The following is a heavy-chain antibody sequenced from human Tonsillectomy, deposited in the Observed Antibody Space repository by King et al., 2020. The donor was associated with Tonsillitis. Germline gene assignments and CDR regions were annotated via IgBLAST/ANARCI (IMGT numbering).Heavy chain of an antibody. D-gene: IGHD3-22*01. Sequence: QLVQSGGGLVKPGGSLRLSCAASGFTFSSYSMNWVRQAPGKGLEWVSSISSSSSYIYYADSVKGRFTISRDNAKNSLYLQMNSLRAEDTAVYYCARDSHYYDRSGYYYLDAFDIWGQGTMVTVSS. CDR3: ARDSHYYDRSGYYYLDAFDI. J-gene: IGHJ3*02. CDR2: ISSSSSYI. CDR1: GFTFSSYS. V-gene: IGHV3-21*01.